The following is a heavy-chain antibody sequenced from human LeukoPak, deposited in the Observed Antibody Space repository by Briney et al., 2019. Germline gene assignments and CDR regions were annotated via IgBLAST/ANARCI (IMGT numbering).Heavy chain of an antibody. J-gene: IGHJ6*04. CDR1: GFTFSTYS. CDR2: ISSSSSTI. D-gene: IGHD3-10*02. V-gene: IGHV3-48*04. CDR3: AELGITMIGGV. Sequence: GGSLRLSCAASGFTFSTYSMNWVRLAPGKGLEWVSYISSSSSTIYYADSVKGRFTISRDNAKNSLYLQMNSLRAEDTAVYYCAELGITMIGGVWGKGTTVTIFS.